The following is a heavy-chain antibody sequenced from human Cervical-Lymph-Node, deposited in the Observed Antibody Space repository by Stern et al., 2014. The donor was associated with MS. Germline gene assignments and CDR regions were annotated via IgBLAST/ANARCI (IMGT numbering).Heavy chain of an antibody. J-gene: IGHJ4*02. D-gene: IGHD6-6*01. CDR2: ISSGGGT. CDR1: GGSTSSYY. V-gene: IGHV4-59*08. CDR3: ARGYTTSSGRPDY. Sequence: VPLVQSGPGLVKPSETLSLTCTVSGGSTSSYYWSWIRQPPGKGLEWIGYISSGGGTKYNPPQKGGVTISGDTSKNKFARTLSSVTAADAAVYYCARGYTTSSGRPDYWGQGTLVTVST.